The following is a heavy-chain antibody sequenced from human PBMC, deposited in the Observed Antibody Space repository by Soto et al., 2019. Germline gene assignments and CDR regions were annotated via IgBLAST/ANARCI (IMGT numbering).Heavy chain of an antibody. CDR3: ARASSSTSGAIDY. D-gene: IGHD2-2*01. CDR1: AFNFRDYW. CDR2: INEDGSEK. V-gene: IGHV3-7*04. J-gene: IGHJ4*02. Sequence: EVQLVESGGGLVQPGGSLRLSCAASAFNFRDYWMSWVRQAPGKGLEWVAKINEDGSEKYYVDSVKGRFTISRDNAKNSLYLQMNSLTVEDTAMYYCARASSSTSGAIDYWGQGTLVTVSS.